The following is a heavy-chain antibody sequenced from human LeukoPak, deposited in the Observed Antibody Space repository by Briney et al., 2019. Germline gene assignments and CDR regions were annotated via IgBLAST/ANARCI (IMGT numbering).Heavy chain of an antibody. J-gene: IGHJ4*02. Sequence: PGGSLRLSCAASGFTFSSYGMHWVRQAPGKGLEWVAFIRYDGSNKYYADSVKGRFTISRDNSKNTQYLQMNSLRAEDTAVYYCAKDQALVVPAAIIGYWGQGTLVTVSS. CDR3: AKDQALVVPAAIIGY. D-gene: IGHD2-2*01. CDR1: GFTFSSYG. CDR2: IRYDGSNK. V-gene: IGHV3-30*02.